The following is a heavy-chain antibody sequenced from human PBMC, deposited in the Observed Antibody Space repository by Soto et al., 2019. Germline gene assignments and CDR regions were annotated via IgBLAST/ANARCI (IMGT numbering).Heavy chain of an antibody. D-gene: IGHD1-20*01. CDR1: GYTLTRYG. V-gene: IGHV1-18*01. J-gene: IGHJ2*01. CDR2: ISAYNANT. CDR3: VREVFRYFDL. Sequence: QVHLVQSGAEVKKPGASVKVSCKASGYTLTRYGITWVRQAPGQGLEWMGSISAYNANTNYAQKLQGRLTMTTDTATGTAYMELRSLTSDDTAVYYCVREVFRYFDLWGRGTLVSVSS.